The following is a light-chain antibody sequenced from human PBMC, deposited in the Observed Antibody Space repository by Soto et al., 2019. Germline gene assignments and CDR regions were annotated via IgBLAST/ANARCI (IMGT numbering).Light chain of an antibody. CDR3: QQYNNWPWT. Sequence: EVVLTQSPDTLSLRRGERATLSCRARQSISSDLAWYQQKPGQAPRLLIHGASTRATGFPARFSGSGSGTDFTLTISSLQSEDFAVYYCQQYNNWPWTFGQGTKVDI. J-gene: IGKJ1*01. CDR2: GAS. V-gene: IGKV3-15*01. CDR1: QSISSD.